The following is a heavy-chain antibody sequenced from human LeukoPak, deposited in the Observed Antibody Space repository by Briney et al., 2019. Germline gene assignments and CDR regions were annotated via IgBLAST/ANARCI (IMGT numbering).Heavy chain of an antibody. J-gene: IGHJ6*02. CDR1: GFTVSSND. V-gene: IGHV3-66*01. CDR3: ARSRGTYYGVDV. Sequence: GGSLRLSCAASGFTVSSNDMNWVRQAPGKGLEWVSVIYTGGGTYYADSVKGRFTISRDNSKNTQYLQMNSLRVEDTAVYYCARSRGTYYGVDVWGQGTTVTVSS. CDR2: IYTGGGT.